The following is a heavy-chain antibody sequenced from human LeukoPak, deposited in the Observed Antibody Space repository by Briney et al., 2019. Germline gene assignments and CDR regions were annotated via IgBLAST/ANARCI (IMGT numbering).Heavy chain of an antibody. Sequence: SETLSLTCTVSGGSFSGGGTYWNWIRQSAEKGLEWIGRVYASGSTNYNPSLQSRVTMSVDTSKKQLSLNLTSVTAADTAVYYCARGGAGAVDLGEVYYFDYWGQGTLVTVSS. CDR1: GGSFSGGGTY. J-gene: IGHJ4*02. V-gene: IGHV4-61*02. CDR2: VYASGST. D-gene: IGHD6-19*01. CDR3: ARGGAGAVDLGEVYYFDY.